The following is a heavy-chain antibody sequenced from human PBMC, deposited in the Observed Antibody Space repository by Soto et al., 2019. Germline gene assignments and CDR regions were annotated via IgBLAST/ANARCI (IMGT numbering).Heavy chain of an antibody. CDR1: GFTFSSYA. CDR3: AKLSGSGWSYYNGMDV. J-gene: IGHJ6*02. Sequence: GGSLRLSCAASGFTFSSYAMHWVRQAPGKGLEWVAVISYDGSNKYYADSVKGRFTISRDNSKNSLYLQMNSLRTEDTALYYCAKLSGSGWSYYNGMDVWGQGTTVTVSS. CDR2: ISYDGSNK. D-gene: IGHD6-19*01. V-gene: IGHV3-30-3*02.